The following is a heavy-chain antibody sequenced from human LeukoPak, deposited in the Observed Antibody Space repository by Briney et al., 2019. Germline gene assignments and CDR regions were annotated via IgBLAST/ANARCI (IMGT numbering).Heavy chain of an antibody. CDR1: GGSISTYY. J-gene: IGHJ4*02. D-gene: IGHD1-26*01. CDR3: ARGIYYYYFDY. Sequence: SETLSLTCTVSGGSISTYYWSWIRQPPGKGLEWIGYIYYSGSTNYNPSLKGRVTISVDTSKNQFSLKLRTVTAADTAVYYCARGIYYYYFDYWGQGTLVTVSS. V-gene: IGHV4-59*01. CDR2: IYYSGST.